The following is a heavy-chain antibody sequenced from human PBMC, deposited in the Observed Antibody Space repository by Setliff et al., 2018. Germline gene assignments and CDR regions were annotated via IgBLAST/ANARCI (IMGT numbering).Heavy chain of an antibody. J-gene: IGHJ3*02. Sequence: GGSLRLSCAASGFIFTNAWMNWVRQFPGKGLEWVGRIKAKSEGGTADYAAPVKVRFTLSRDDSKNTLYLQMSSLKIEDTAVYYCSTGEYTTSWYAFDIWGQGTRVTVSS. CDR1: GFIFTNAW. D-gene: IGHD3-16*01. V-gene: IGHV3-15*01. CDR2: IKAKSEGGTA. CDR3: STGEYTTSWYAFDI.